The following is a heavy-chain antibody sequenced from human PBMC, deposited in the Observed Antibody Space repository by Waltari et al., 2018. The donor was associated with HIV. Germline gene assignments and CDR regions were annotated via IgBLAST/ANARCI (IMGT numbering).Heavy chain of an antibody. Sequence: QLQLKESGPGLVKPSETLPLTCTVSGGSISSYSNCWGWIRQPPGKGLEWIGSIFYSGSTYYNPSLKSRVTISVDTSKNQFSLKLSSVTAADTAVYYCARHVGSFYRSLSDLGFDYWGQGTLVTVSS. D-gene: IGHD6-6*01. CDR2: IFYSGST. CDR1: GGSISSYSNC. J-gene: IGHJ4*02. V-gene: IGHV4-39*01. CDR3: ARHVGSFYRSLSDLGFDY.